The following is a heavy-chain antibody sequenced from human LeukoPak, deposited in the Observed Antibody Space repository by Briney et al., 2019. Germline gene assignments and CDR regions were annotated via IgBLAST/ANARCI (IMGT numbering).Heavy chain of an antibody. J-gene: IGHJ4*02. CDR3: AKPEYYYDSSGYQKYYFDY. CDR1: GFTFSSYG. CDR2: ISYDGSNK. V-gene: IGHV3-30*18. Sequence: GGSLRLSCAASGFTFSSYGMHWVRQAPGKGLEWVAVISYDGSNKYYADSVKGRFTISRDNSKNTLYLQMNSLRAEDTAVYYCAKPEYYYDSSGYQKYYFDYWGQGTLVTVSS. D-gene: IGHD3-22*01.